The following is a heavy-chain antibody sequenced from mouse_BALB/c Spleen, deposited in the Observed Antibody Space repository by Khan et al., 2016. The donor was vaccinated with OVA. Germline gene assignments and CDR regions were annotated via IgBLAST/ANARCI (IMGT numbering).Heavy chain of an antibody. CDR3: ARDSNFDY. V-gene: IGHV5-17*02. Sequence: EVELVESGGGLVQPGGSRKLSCAASGFTFSRFGMHWVRQAPEKGLEWVAYISSGSSSIYYADTVKGRFTISRDNPKNTLFLQMTSLRSEDTAMYYCARDSNFDYGGQGNTLTVSS. CDR2: ISSGSSSI. CDR1: GFTFSRFG. J-gene: IGHJ2*01.